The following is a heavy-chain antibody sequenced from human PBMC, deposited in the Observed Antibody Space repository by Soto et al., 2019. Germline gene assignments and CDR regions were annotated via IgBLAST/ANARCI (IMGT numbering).Heavy chain of an antibody. V-gene: IGHV3-73*01. CDR3: SRQMVSPDNY. J-gene: IGHJ4*02. Sequence: EVQLVESGGGLVQPGGSLKLSCAASGFTFSDSALHWVRQASGKGLEWIGLIRSKANNHATAYAASLRGRFTISRDGSKNMAFLQMDSLETEDTAVYYCSRQMVSPDNYWGQGILVTVSS. CDR2: IRSKANNHAT. D-gene: IGHD2-8*01. CDR1: GFTFSDSA.